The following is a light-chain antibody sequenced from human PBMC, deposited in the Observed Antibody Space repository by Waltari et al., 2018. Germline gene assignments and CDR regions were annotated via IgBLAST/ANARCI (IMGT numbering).Light chain of an antibody. CDR2: GAS. J-gene: IGKJ3*01. Sequence: EIVMTQSPATLSVSPGERATLPCRASQRVSSNLAWYQQKPGQAPRLLIYGASTRATGIPARFSGSGSGTEFTLTISSLQSEDFAVYYCQHQGTFGPGTKVDIK. CDR3: QHQGT. CDR1: QRVSSN. V-gene: IGKV3-15*01.